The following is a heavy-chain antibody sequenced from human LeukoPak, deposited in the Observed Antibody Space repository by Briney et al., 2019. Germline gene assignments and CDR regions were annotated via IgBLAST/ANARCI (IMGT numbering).Heavy chain of an antibody. CDR1: GYTFTGYY. J-gene: IGHJ3*02. CDR3: ARRPTTVIKYAFEI. CDR2: INPNSGGT. V-gene: IGHV1-2*02. D-gene: IGHD4-17*01. Sequence: GASVQVSCKASGYTFTGYYLHWVRQAPGQGLEWMGWINPNSGGTNYVQRFQGRISMTRDTSISTAYMELSRLTSDDTAVYYCARRPTTVIKYAFEIWGQGTMVTVSS.